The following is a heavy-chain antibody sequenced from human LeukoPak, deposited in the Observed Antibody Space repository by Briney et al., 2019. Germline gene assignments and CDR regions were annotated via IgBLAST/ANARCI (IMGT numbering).Heavy chain of an antibody. J-gene: IGHJ4*02. CDR2: INSDGSST. D-gene: IGHD3-22*01. CDR3: ASGYDSSGYYPDDY. Sequence: GGSLRLSCAASGFTFSSYGMHWVRQAPGKGLGWVSRINSDGSSTSYADSVKGRFTISRDNAKNTLYLQMNSLRAEDTAVYYCASGYDSSGYYPDDYWGQGTLVTVSS. V-gene: IGHV3-74*01. CDR1: GFTFSSYG.